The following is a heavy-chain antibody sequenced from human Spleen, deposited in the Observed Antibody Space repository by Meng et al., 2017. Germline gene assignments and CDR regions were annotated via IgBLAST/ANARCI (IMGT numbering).Heavy chain of an antibody. J-gene: IGHJ6*02. Sequence: GGSLRLSCTASGFIFGDYAMSWVRQAAGKGLEWVGLIRGKPYGGTREYAASVQGRFSISRDDSKSIAYLQMKSLRAEDTAVYYCAGAATYYYDSSGYQVPLDYYGMDVWGQGTTVTVSS. D-gene: IGHD3-22*01. CDR3: AGAATYYYDSSGYQVPLDYYGMDV. CDR1: GFIFGDYA. CDR2: IRGKPYGGTR. V-gene: IGHV3-49*04.